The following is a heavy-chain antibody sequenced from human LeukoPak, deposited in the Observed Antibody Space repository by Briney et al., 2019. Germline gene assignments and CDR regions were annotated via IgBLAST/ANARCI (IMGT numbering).Heavy chain of an antibody. V-gene: IGHV3-48*03. CDR1: GFTFSSYE. Sequence: GSLRLSCAASGFTFSSYEMNWVRQAPGKGLEWVSYISGSGSTIYYADSVKGRFTISRDNAKNSLYLQMNSLRAGDTAVYYCARDALWSTFGMDVWGKGTTVTVSS. CDR3: ARDALWSTFGMDV. J-gene: IGHJ6*04. D-gene: IGHD3-10*01. CDR2: ISGSGSTI.